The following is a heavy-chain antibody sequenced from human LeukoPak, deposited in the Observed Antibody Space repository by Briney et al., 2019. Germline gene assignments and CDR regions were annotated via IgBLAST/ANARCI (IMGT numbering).Heavy chain of an antibody. CDR1: GFTVSSNY. J-gene: IGHJ4*02. D-gene: IGHD4-17*01. Sequence: GSLRLSCAASGFTVSSNYMSWVRQPPGKGLEWIGEIYHSGSTNYNPSLKSRVTISVDKSKNQFSLKLSSVTAADTAVYYCARDNRNYGDRSFDYWGQGTLVTVSS. V-gene: IGHV4-4*02. CDR2: IYHSGST. CDR3: ARDNRNYGDRSFDY.